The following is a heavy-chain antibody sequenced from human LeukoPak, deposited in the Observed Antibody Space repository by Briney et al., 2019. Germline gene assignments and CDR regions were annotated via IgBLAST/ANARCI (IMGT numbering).Heavy chain of an antibody. Sequence: PGGSLRLSCAASGFTFSSYEMNWVRQAPGKGREWVSYISSSGSTIYYADSVKGRFTISRDNAKNSLYLQMNSLRAEDTAVYYCARDYSPLLDAAAGSDYYYYYMDVWGKGTTVTISS. D-gene: IGHD6-13*01. CDR3: ARDYSPLLDAAAGSDYYYYYMDV. CDR2: ISSSGSTI. CDR1: GFTFSSYE. V-gene: IGHV3-48*03. J-gene: IGHJ6*03.